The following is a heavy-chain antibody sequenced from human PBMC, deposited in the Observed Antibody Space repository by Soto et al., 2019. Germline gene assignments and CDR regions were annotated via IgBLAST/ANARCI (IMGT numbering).Heavy chain of an antibody. D-gene: IGHD3-10*01. Sequence: QLQLQESGPGLVKPSETLSLTCTVSGGSISSSSYYWGWIHQPPGKGLEWIGSIYYSGSTYYNPSLKSRVTISVDTSKNQFSLKLSSVTAADTAVYYCARHGLLWFGEPGMDVWGQGTTVTVSS. CDR1: GGSISSSSYY. CDR2: IYYSGST. V-gene: IGHV4-39*01. J-gene: IGHJ6*02. CDR3: ARHGLLWFGEPGMDV.